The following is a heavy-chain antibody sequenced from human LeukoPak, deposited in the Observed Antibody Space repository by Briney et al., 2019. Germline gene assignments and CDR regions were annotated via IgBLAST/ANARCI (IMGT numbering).Heavy chain of an antibody. V-gene: IGHV4-4*07. CDR2: IYTSGNT. CDR3: ARGRGSSGYYFDY. J-gene: IGHJ4*02. CDR1: GGSISSYY. D-gene: IGHD6-13*01. Sequence: PSETLSLTCTVSGGSISSYYWSWVRQPAGKGLEWIGRIYTSGNTNYNPSLKGRVTMSVDTSKNQFSLNLSSVTAADTAVYYCARGRGSSGYYFDYWGQGTLVTVSS.